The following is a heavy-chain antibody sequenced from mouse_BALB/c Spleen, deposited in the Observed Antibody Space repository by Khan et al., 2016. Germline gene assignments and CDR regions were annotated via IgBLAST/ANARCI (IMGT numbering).Heavy chain of an antibody. J-gene: IGHJ1*01. CDR1: GYSITSDYA. CDR2: IIYSGNT. V-gene: IGHV3-2*02. CDR3: TRQHYGNSFHWYFHV. D-gene: IGHD1-1*01. Sequence: EVQLQESGPGLVKPSQSLSLTCTVTGYSITSDYAWNWIRQFPGNKLEWMGYIIYSGNTNYNPSLKSRISITRDTSKNQFFLQLSSVTTEDTATYDCTRQHYGNSFHWYFHVWGAGTTVTVSS.